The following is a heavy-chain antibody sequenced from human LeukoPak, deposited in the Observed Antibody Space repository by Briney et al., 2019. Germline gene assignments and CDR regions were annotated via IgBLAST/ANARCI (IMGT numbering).Heavy chain of an antibody. CDR3: ARVGVRYSSSATFDY. J-gene: IGHJ4*02. Sequence: GRSLRLSCAASGFTFSSYSMNWVRQAPGKGLEWDSSISSSSSYIYYADSVKGRFTISRDNAKNSLYLQMNSLRAEDTAVYYCARVGVRYSSSATFDYWGQGTLVTVSS. V-gene: IGHV3-21*01. CDR1: GFTFSSYS. CDR2: ISSSSSYI. D-gene: IGHD6-6*01.